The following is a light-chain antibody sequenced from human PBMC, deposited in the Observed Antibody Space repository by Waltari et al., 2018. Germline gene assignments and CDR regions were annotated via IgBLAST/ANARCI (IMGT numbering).Light chain of an antibody. CDR1: EDIRTY. V-gene: IGKV1-33*01. CDR2: DAS. CDR3: QQHDNLPSFT. Sequence: DIQMTQSPSSLSASVGDRVTITCQASEDIRTYLNWYQQKPGKAPKFLIYDASNLETGVPSRFSGSGSGTDFTLTISSLQPEDLATYYCQQHDNLPSFTFGGGTKVEI. J-gene: IGKJ4*01.